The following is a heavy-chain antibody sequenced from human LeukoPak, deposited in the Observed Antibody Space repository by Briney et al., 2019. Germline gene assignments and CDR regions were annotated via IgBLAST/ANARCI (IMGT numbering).Heavy chain of an antibody. J-gene: IGHJ3*02. CDR1: GGSISSYY. CDR2: IYYSGST. V-gene: IGHV4-59*08. CDR3: ASTQDYYDSGGRIRGAFDI. D-gene: IGHD3-22*01. Sequence: SETLSLTCTVSGGSISSYYWSWIRQPPGKGLEWIGYIYYSGSTNYNPSLKSRVTISVDTSKNQFSLKLSSVTAADTAVYYCASTQDYYDSGGRIRGAFDIWGQGTMVTVSS.